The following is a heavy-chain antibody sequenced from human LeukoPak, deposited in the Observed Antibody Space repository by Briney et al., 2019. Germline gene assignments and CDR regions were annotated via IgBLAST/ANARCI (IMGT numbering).Heavy chain of an antibody. D-gene: IGHD6-13*01. V-gene: IGHV3-7*03. CDR2: IKQDGSEK. J-gene: IGHJ4*02. CDR3: ASGGTAAAGIFSGDY. Sequence: GGSLRLSCTASGFIFSGSWMAWIRQAPGKGLEWVANIKQDGSEKYYVDSVKGRFTISRDNAKNSLYLQMNSLRAEDTAVYYCASGGTAAAGIFSGDYWGQGTLVTVSS. CDR1: GFIFSGSW.